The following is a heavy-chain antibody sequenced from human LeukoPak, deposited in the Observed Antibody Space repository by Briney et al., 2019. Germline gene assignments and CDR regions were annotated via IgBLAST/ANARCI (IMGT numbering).Heavy chain of an antibody. V-gene: IGHV1-2*02. CDR1: GFTFTGYY. CDR3: ARTPLGCSGGSCYSGYYFDY. J-gene: IGHJ4*02. D-gene: IGHD2-15*01. CDR2: INPNSGGT. Sequence: ASVKVSCKASGFTFTGYYMHWVRQAPGQGLEWMGWINPNSGGTNYAQKFQGRVTMTRDTSISTAYMELSRLRSDDTAVYYCARTPLGCSGGSCYSGYYFDYWGQGTLVTVSS.